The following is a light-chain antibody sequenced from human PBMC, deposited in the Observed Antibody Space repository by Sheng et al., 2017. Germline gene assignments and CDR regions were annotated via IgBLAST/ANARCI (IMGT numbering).Light chain of an antibody. CDR1: QNVSSY. CDR2: AAS. V-gene: IGKV3-15*01. CDR3: QQYSNWPLT. J-gene: IGKJ4*01. Sequence: ETVLTQSPGTLSLSPGEGATLSCRASQNVSSYLAWYQQKPGQAPRLLIYAASTRATGIPARFSGSGSGTEFTLTISSLQSEDFAVYYCQQYSNWPLTFGGGTKVEIK.